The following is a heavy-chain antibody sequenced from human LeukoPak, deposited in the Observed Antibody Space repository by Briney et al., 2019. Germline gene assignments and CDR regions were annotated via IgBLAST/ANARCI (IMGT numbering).Heavy chain of an antibody. V-gene: IGHV4-4*09. CDR2: VYTSGST. Sequence: SETLSLTCTVSGGSISGGYWSWIRQPPGRGLEWIGYVYTSGSTNYNPSLKSRVTISVDTSKSQFALKLSSVTAADTAVYYCAKSYFDYSTYYSYYFTLWGQGALVTVSS. D-gene: IGHD4-11*01. CDR1: GGSISGGY. J-gene: IGHJ4*02. CDR3: AKSYFDYSTYYSYYFTL.